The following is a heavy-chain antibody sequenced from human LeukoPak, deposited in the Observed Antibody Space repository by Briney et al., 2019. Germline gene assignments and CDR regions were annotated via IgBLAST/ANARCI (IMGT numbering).Heavy chain of an antibody. Sequence: SETLSLTCTVSGGSISSYYWSWIRQPPGKGLEWIGDIYYSGSTNYNPSLKSRVTISVDTSKNQFSLKLSSVTAADTAVYYCAREYNGGAPNWFDPWGQGTLVTVSS. D-gene: IGHD3-16*01. J-gene: IGHJ5*02. CDR1: GGSISSYY. V-gene: IGHV4-59*01. CDR3: AREYNGGAPNWFDP. CDR2: IYYSGST.